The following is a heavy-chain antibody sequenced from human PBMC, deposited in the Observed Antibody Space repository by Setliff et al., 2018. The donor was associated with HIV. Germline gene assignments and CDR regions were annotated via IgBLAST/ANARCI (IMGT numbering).Heavy chain of an antibody. J-gene: IGHJ4*02. CDR3: TRRDVSPLWFGQFDY. Sequence: PSETLSLTCDVSGFSMSNFYYWGWIRQPPGKGLERIGSVYHRGETYYKPSLRGRVTISIDSSKSQISLNVTSVTAADTAVYYCTRRDVSPLWFGQFDYWGQGILVTVSS. CDR2: VYHRGET. D-gene: IGHD3-10*01. V-gene: IGHV4-38-2*01. CDR1: GFSMSNFYY.